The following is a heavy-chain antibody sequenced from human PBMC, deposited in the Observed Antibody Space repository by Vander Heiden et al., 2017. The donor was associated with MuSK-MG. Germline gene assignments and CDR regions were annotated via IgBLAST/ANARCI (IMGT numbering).Heavy chain of an antibody. Sequence: EMQLLESGGGLVQPGGSLRLSCAASGFTFSSQAMSWVRQAPGKGLEWVSVISGSGVSTYYANSVKGRFTISRDNSKNTLYLQMNSLRAEDTALYYCARRQATVVTLPACFDLWGRGTLVTVSS. CDR2: ISGSGVST. V-gene: IGHV3-23*01. J-gene: IGHJ2*01. D-gene: IGHD2-21*02. CDR3: ARRQATVVTLPACFDL. CDR1: GFTFSSQA.